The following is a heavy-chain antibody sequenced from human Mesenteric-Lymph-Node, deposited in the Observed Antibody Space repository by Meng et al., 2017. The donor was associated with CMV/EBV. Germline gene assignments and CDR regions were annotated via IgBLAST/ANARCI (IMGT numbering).Heavy chain of an antibody. V-gene: IGHV4-34*01. CDR2: INHSGST. Sequence: SETLSLTCAVYGGSFSGYYWSWIRQPPGKGLEWIGEINHSGSTNYNPSLKSRVTISVDTSENQFSLKLSSVTAADTAVYHCARTLHYYYDSIGYYYWGQGTLVTVSS. J-gene: IGHJ4*02. CDR1: GGSFSGYY. D-gene: IGHD3-22*01. CDR3: ARTLHYYYDSIGYYY.